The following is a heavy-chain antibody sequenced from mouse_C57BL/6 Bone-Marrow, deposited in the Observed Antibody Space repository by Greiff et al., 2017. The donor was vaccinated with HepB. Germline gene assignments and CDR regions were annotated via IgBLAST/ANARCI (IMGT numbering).Heavy chain of an antibody. Sequence: QVQLQQPGAELVKPGASVKLSCKASGYTFTSYWMQWVKQRPGQGLEWIGEIDPSDSYTNYNQKFKGKATLTVDTSSSTAYMQLSSLTSEDSAVYYCAREDYYGRSWGQGTTLTVSS. CDR3: AREDYYGRS. CDR2: IDPSDSYT. D-gene: IGHD1-1*01. V-gene: IGHV1-50*01. J-gene: IGHJ2*01. CDR1: GYTFTSYW.